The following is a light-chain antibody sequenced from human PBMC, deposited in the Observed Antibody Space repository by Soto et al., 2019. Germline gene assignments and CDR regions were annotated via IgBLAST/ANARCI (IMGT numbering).Light chain of an antibody. CDR3: QQYNNWQT. Sequence: VLTQSPGTLSLSPGERATLSCRASQTVRNNYLAWYQQKPGQAPRLLIYDASNRATGIPARFSGSGSGTEFTLTISGLQSEDFGLYYCQQYNNWQTFGQGTKVDIK. CDR1: QTVRNN. J-gene: IGKJ1*01. CDR2: DAS. V-gene: IGKV3D-15*01.